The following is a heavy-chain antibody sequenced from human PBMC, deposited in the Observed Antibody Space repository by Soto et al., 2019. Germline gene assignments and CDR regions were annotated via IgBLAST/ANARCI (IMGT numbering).Heavy chain of an antibody. V-gene: IGHV1-3*01. CDR3: ARDLPPIDY. CDR2: INAGNGNT. J-gene: IGHJ4*02. CDR1: GYTLTELS. Sequence: GASVKVSCKVSGYTLTELSMHWVRQAPGQRLEWMGWINAGNGNTKYSRKFQGRVTITRDTSASTAYMELSSLRSEDTAVYYCARDLPPIDYRGQGTLVTVS.